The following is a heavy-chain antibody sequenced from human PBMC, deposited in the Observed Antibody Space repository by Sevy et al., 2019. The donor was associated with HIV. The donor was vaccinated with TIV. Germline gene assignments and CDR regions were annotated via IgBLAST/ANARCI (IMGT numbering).Heavy chain of an antibody. CDR2: IGDTGYIP. J-gene: IGHJ3*02. V-gene: IGHV3-23*01. Sequence: GGSLRLSCAASGFTFSSYSMTWVRQAPGKGLEWVSIIGDTGYIPDYTVSVKGRFTISRDNPKHTLYLQMNSLGAEDRAVYYCGRKGRVPVGSDAFDIWGQGTMVTVSS. CDR1: GFTFSSYS. D-gene: IGHD2-2*01. CDR3: GRKGRVPVGSDAFDI.